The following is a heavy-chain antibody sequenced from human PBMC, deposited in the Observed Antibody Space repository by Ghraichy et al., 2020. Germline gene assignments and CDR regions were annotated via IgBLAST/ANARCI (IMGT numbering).Heavy chain of an antibody. Sequence: ETLSLTCTVSGGSISSYYWSWIRQPPGKGLEWIGCIYYSGSTNYNPSLKSRVTISVDTSKNQFSLKLSSVTAADTAVYYCARRRGGSSGWDAFDFWGQGTMVTISS. V-gene: IGHV4-59*08. CDR2: IYYSGST. CDR1: GGSISSYY. D-gene: IGHD3-22*01. J-gene: IGHJ3*01. CDR3: ARRRGGSSGWDAFDF.